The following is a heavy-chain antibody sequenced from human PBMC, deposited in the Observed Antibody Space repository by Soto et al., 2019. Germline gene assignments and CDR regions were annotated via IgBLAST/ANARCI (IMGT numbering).Heavy chain of an antibody. V-gene: IGHV1-2*02. D-gene: IGHD2-15*01. CDR1: GYTFTGYY. Sequence: DSVKVSCKASGYTFTGYYMHWVRQAPGQGLEWMGWINPNSGGTNYAQKFQGRVTMTRDTSISTAYMELSRLRSDDTAVYYCAGVVAARPHYYGMDVWGQGNTVTVYS. J-gene: IGHJ6*02. CDR3: AGVVAARPHYYGMDV. CDR2: INPNSGGT.